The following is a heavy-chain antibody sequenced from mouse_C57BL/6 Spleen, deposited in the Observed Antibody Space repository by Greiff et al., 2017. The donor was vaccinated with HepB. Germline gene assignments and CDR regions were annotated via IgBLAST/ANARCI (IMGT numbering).Heavy chain of an antibody. D-gene: IGHD1-1*01. CDR2: ISYDGSN. CDR3: ARITTVVDWYFDV. J-gene: IGHJ1*03. Sequence: EVKLVESGPGLVKPSQSLSLTCSVTGYSITSGYYWNWIRQFPGNKLEWMGYISYDGSNNYNPSLKNRISITRDTSKNQFFLKLNSVTTEDTATYYCARITTVVDWYFDVWGTGTTVTVSS. CDR1: GYSITSGYY. V-gene: IGHV3-6*01.